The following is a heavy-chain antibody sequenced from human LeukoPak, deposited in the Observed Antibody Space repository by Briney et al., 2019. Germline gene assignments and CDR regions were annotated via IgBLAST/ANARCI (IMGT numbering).Heavy chain of an antibody. CDR1: GYTFTSYA. CDR2: INTNTGNP. Sequence: ASVKVSCKASGYTFTSYAMNWVRQAPGQGLEWMGWINTNTGNPTYAQGFTGRFVFSLDTSVSTAYLQISSLKAEDTAVYYCARGIITGTTYHLDPWGQGTLVTVSS. D-gene: IGHD1-20*01. CDR3: ARGIITGTTYHLDP. J-gene: IGHJ5*02. V-gene: IGHV7-4-1*02.